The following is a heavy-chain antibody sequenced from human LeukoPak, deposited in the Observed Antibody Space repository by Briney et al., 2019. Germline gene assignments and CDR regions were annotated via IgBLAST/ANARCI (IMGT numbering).Heavy chain of an antibody. CDR2: ISAYNGNT. J-gene: IGHJ4*02. V-gene: IGHV1-18*01. D-gene: IGHD4-17*01. CDR3: ARYVQVGRYGDSLGY. CDR1: GYTFTSYG. Sequence: GASVKVSCKASGYTFTSYGISWVRQAPGQGLEWMGWISAYNGNTNYAQKLQGRVTMTTDTSTSTAYMELRSLGSDDTAVYYCARYVQVGRYGDSLGYWGQGTLVTVSS.